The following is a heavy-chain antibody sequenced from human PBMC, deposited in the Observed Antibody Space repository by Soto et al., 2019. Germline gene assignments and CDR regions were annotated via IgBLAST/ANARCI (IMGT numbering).Heavy chain of an antibody. CDR1: GFLFNNYD. J-gene: IGHJ6*02. Sequence: QVQLVESGGGAVQPGRSLRLSCAASGFLFNNYDMHWVRQAPGEGLKWVAVMSYDESNEYYADSLKGRFTISRDNSKNTLYLQMNSLRVEDTAVYYCARDRGGLYYYYHGMDVWGRGTTVTVSS. CDR3: ARDRGGLYYYYHGMDV. V-gene: IGHV3-30*03. D-gene: IGHD3-10*01. CDR2: MSYDESNE.